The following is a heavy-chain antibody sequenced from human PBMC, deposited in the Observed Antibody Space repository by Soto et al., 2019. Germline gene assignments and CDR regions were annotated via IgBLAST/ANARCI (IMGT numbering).Heavy chain of an antibody. J-gene: IGHJ6*02. CDR3: AGRCRGGNCFSSYAMEV. CDR2: SEPSGSRS. D-gene: IGHD2-15*01. V-gene: IGHV5-10-1*01. CDR1: GYSFTSPW. Sequence: PGQSLKISCKGSGYSFTSPWINSVRQMPGKALEWMGRSEPSGSRSNYNRSFPCQVTISADKCTSRAYLQWNSLKGSDTAMYHCAGRCRGGNCFSSYAMEVRGRGTTV.